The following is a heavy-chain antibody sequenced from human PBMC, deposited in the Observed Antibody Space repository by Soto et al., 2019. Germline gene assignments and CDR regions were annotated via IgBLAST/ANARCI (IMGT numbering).Heavy chain of an antibody. Sequence: QVQLVQSGAEVKKPGSSVKVSCKASGGTFSSYTISWVRQAPGQGLEWMGRIIPILGIANYAQKFQGRVTNTADTSPSTDHMELSSLTAEDTAVHYRARAGIGRLYYYYYLDVWGKGTTVTASS. J-gene: IGHJ6*03. V-gene: IGHV1-69*02. D-gene: IGHD3-10*01. CDR3: ARAGIGRLYYYYYLDV. CDR1: GGTFSSYT. CDR2: IIPILGIA.